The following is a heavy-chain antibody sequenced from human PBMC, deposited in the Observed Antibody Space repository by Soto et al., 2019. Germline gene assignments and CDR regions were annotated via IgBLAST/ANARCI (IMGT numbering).Heavy chain of an antibody. D-gene: IGHD2-21*02. CDR1: GFTVSSNY. CDR3: ASCGGDCYPHYPFDY. CDR2: IYSGGST. V-gene: IGHV3-53*01. J-gene: IGHJ4*02. Sequence: VGSLRLSCAASGFTVSSNYMSWVRQAPGKGLEWVSVIYSGGSTYYADSVKGRFTISRDNSKNTLYLQMNSLRAEDTAVYYCASCGGDCYPHYPFDYWGQGTLVTVSS.